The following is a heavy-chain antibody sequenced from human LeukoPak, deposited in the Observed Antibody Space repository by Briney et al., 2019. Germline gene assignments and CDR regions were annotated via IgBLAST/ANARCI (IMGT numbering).Heavy chain of an antibody. Sequence: SVKVSCKASGGTFSSYAISWVRQAPGQGLEWMGGIIPIFGTVNYAQKFQGRFTITADESTSTAYMELSSLRSEDTAVYYCARGLADDAFDIWGQGTMVTVSS. J-gene: IGHJ3*02. CDR3: ARGLADDAFDI. CDR1: GGTFSSYA. V-gene: IGHV1-69*13. CDR2: IIPIFGTV.